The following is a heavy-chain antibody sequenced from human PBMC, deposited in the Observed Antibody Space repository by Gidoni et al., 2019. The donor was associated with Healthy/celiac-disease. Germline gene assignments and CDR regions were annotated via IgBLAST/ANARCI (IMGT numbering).Heavy chain of an antibody. CDR2: IWYDGSNK. CDR3: ARDLPSYYYGMDV. J-gene: IGHJ6*02. CDR1: GFPFSSYG. Sequence: VQLVESGGGVVQPGRSLSLSCAASGFPFSSYGMHWVRQAPGKGLEWVAVIWYDGSNKYYADSVKGRFTISRDNSKNTLYLQMNSLRAEDTAVYYCARDLPSYYYGMDVWDQGTTVTVSS. V-gene: IGHV3-33*01.